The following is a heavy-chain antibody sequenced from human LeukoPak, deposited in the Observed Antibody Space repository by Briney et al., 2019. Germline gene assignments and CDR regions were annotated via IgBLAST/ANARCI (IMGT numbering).Heavy chain of an antibody. CDR3: ARDQGGRAYFDC. V-gene: IGHV1-2*02. J-gene: IGHJ4*02. CDR1: GYTFIGYY. D-gene: IGHD3-16*01. Sequence: GASVKVSCKASGYTFIGYYMHWVRQARGQGLEWMGWIYPNSGGTNYAQKFQGRVTMTRDTSISTAYMELSSLTSDDSAGYYCARDQGGRAYFDCWGQGTLVTVSS. CDR2: IYPNSGGT.